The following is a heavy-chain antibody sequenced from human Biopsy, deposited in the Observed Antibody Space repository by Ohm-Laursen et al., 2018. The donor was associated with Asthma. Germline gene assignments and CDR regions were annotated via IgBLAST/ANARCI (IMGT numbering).Heavy chain of an antibody. CDR1: GYNFISFA. CDR2: VNTGNGDT. Sequence: SVKVSCQASGYNFISFAIHWVRQAPGQRLEWMGWVNTGNGDTKYSQKFQGRVTITRDTSASTAYMELRSLRSEDTATYYCARTYYDFLTGQVKDVFGVWGHGTMVTVSS. V-gene: IGHV1-3*04. J-gene: IGHJ3*01. D-gene: IGHD3-9*01. CDR3: ARTYYDFLTGQVKDVFGV.